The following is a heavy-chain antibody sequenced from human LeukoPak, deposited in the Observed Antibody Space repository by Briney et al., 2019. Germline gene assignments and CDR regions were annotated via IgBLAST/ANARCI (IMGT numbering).Heavy chain of an antibody. D-gene: IGHD3-9*01. CDR3: ARDGGYDILTGHYHYYGMDV. CDR2: ISSSSSTI. J-gene: IGHJ6*02. Sequence: PGGSLRLSCAASGFTFSSYSMNWVRQAPGKGLEWVSYISSSSSTIYYADSVKGRFTISRDNAKNSLYLQMNSLRAEDTAVYYCARDGGYDILTGHYHYYGMDVWGQGTTVTVSS. V-gene: IGHV3-48*04. CDR1: GFTFSSYS.